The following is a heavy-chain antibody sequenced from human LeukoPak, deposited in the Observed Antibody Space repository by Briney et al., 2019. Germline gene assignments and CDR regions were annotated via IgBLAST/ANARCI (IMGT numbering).Heavy chain of an antibody. CDR3: ARVHHSSSEHYLDY. J-gene: IGHJ4*02. V-gene: IGHV1-69*13. CDR2: IIPIFGTA. D-gene: IGHD6-13*01. CDR1: GGTFSSYA. Sequence: WASVKVSCKASGGTFSSYAISWVRQAPGQGLEWMGGIIPIFGTANYAQKFQGRVTITADESTSTAYMELSSLRSEDTAVYYCARVHHSSSEHYLDYWGQGTLVTVSS.